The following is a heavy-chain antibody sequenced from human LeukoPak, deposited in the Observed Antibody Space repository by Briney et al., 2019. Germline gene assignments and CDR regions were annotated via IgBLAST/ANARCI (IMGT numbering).Heavy chain of an antibody. CDR2: INHSGST. Sequence: SETLSLTCAVYGGFFSGYYWSWIRQPPGKGLEWIGDINHSGSTNSNPSLKSRVTISVDTSKNQFSLKLSSVTAADTAVYYCARGRQGIAVAGTPYYCDYWGRGTLVTVSS. J-gene: IGHJ4*02. CDR3: ARGRQGIAVAGTPYYCDY. D-gene: IGHD6-19*01. V-gene: IGHV4-34*01. CDR1: GGFFSGYY.